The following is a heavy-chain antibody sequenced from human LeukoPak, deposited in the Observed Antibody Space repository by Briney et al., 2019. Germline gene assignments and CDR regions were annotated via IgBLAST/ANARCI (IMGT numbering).Heavy chain of an antibody. J-gene: IGHJ4*02. D-gene: IGHD3-3*01. CDR3: ARIQDDFWSGYFSEYYFDY. V-gene: IGHV1-18*01. Sequence: ASVKVSCKASGYTFTSYGISWVRQAPGQGLEWMGWIGAYNGNTNYAQKLQGRVTMTTDTSTSTAYMELRSLRSDDTAVYYCARIQDDFWSGYFSEYYFDYWGQGTLVTVSS. CDR2: IGAYNGNT. CDR1: GYTFTSYG.